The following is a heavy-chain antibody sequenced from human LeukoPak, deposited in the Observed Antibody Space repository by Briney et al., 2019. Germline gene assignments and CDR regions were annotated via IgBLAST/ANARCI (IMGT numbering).Heavy chain of an antibody. D-gene: IGHD2-2*01. Sequence: ASVTVSCTASGYTFTGYYMHWVRQAPGQGLEWMGWINPNSGGTNYAQKFQGRVTMTRDTSISTAYMELSRLRSDDTAVYYCARVLADCSSTSCRIFDPWGQGTLVTVSS. CDR1: GYTFTGYY. V-gene: IGHV1-2*02. J-gene: IGHJ5*02. CDR2: INPNSGGT. CDR3: ARVLADCSSTSCRIFDP.